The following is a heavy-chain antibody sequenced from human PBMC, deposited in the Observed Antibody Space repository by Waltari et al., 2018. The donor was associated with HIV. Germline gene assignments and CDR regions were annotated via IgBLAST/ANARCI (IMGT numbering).Heavy chain of an antibody. V-gene: IGHV5-10-1*01. CDR2: IDPSDSYT. CDR1: GYSFTRYW. D-gene: IGHD3-10*01. Sequence: EVQLVQSGAEVKKPGESLRISCKGSGYSFTRYWISWVRQMPGKGLEWMGRIDPSDSYTNYSPSFQGHFSISADKSISTAYRQWSSLKASDTAMYYCAKLRSGSYDWFDPWGQGTLVTVSS. CDR3: AKLRSGSYDWFDP. J-gene: IGHJ5*02.